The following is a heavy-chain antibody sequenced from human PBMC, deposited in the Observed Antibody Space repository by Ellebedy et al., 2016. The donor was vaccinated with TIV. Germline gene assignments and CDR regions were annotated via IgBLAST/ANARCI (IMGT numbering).Heavy chain of an antibody. V-gene: IGHV3-30*18. CDR3: AKATTAYGDYINELFDY. D-gene: IGHD4-17*01. CDR2: ISYDGTNK. J-gene: IGHJ4*02. Sequence: GGSLRLXXAASGFTFSSYGMHWVRQAPGKGLEWVAVISYDGTNKYYADSVKGRLSVSRDNSKNTVYLQMSSLRAEDTAVYYCAKATTAYGDYINELFDYWGQGTLVTVSS. CDR1: GFTFSSYG.